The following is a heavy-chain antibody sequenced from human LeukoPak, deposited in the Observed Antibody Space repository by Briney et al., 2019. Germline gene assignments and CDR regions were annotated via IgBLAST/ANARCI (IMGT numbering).Heavy chain of an antibody. CDR3: AKSATVGIKAPFDC. Sequence: GGSLRLSCAASGFTFSSYGMHWVRQAPGKGLEWVAFIRYDGSNKYYADSVKGRFTISRDNSKDTLSLQMSSLRAEDTAVYYCAKSATVGIKAPFDCWGQGALVTVSS. V-gene: IGHV3-30*02. D-gene: IGHD1-26*01. CDR1: GFTFSSYG. J-gene: IGHJ4*02. CDR2: IRYDGSNK.